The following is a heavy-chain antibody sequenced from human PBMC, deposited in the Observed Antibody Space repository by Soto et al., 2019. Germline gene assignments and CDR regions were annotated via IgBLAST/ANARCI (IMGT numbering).Heavy chain of an antibody. CDR2: IYYSGST. D-gene: IGHD4-4*01. CDR1: GGSISSYY. CDR3: ARRLMTTEGNWFDP. V-gene: IGHV4-59*08. Sequence: SETLSLTCTVSGGSISSYYWSWIRQPPGKGLEWIGYIYYSGSTNYNPSLKSRVTISVDMSKNQFSLKLSSVTAADTAVYYCARRLMTTEGNWFDPWGQGTLVTVSS. J-gene: IGHJ5*02.